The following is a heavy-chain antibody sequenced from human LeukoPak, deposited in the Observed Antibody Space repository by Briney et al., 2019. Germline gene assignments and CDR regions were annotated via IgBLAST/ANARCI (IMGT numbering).Heavy chain of an antibody. V-gene: IGHV1-18*01. D-gene: IGHD3-3*02. CDR1: GYTFTSYG. J-gene: IGHJ3*02. CDR3: ARDRIFGVVPDAFDI. Sequence: GASVKVSCKASGYTFTSYGTSWVRQAPGQGLEWMGWISAYNGNTNYAQKLQGRVTMTTDTSTSTAYMELRSLRSDDTAVYYCARDRIFGVVPDAFDIWGQGTMVTVSS. CDR2: ISAYNGNT.